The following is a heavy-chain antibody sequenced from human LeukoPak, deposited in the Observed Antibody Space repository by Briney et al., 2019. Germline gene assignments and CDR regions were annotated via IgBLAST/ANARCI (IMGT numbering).Heavy chain of an antibody. Sequence: SETLSLTCTVSGDSIYITNYYWDWIRQPPGKGLEWIGNIFYSGDTKYNPSLKNRVTISMEPSKNQFSLRLSSVAAADTAVYYCARSVKRYSLRNWFDPWGQGSLVIVSS. CDR2: IFYSGDT. CDR3: ARSVKRYSLRNWFDP. J-gene: IGHJ5*02. D-gene: IGHD5-12*01. V-gene: IGHV4-39*01. CDR1: GDSIYITNYY.